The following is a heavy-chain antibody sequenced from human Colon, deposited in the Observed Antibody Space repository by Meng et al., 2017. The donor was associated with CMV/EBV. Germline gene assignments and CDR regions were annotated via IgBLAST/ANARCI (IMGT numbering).Heavy chain of an antibody. Sequence: GGSLRLSCAASGFPFSSYSLSWVRQAPGKGLEGVSYISDSNSDMSYENSLKGRFIISRDAAKNALYLQMNSLRAEDTAVYYCARDLYKYGTLSLSAMDVWGQGTTVTVSS. V-gene: IGHV3-21*05. CDR3: ARDLYKYGTLSLSAMDV. D-gene: IGHD5-18*01. J-gene: IGHJ6*02. CDR2: ISDSNSDM. CDR1: GFPFSSYS.